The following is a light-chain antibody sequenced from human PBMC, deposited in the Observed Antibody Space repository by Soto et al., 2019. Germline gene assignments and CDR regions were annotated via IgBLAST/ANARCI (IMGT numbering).Light chain of an antibody. V-gene: IGLV2-11*01. CDR3: CSYAGNYTYV. CDR1: SSDVGGYNY. Sequence: QSVLTQPRSVSGSPRQSVTISCTGTSSDVGGYNYVSWYQQHPGKAPKLMIYDVSKRPSGVPDRFSGSKSDNTASLTISGLQAEDEADYYCCSYAGNYTYVFGTGTKVTVL. CDR2: DVS. J-gene: IGLJ1*01.